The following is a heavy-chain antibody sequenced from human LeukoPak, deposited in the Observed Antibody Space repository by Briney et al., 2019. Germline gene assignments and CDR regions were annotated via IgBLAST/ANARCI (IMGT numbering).Heavy chain of an antibody. CDR3: ARADTVSFDY. V-gene: IGHV1-2*02. CDR1: GYTFTGYY. D-gene: IGHD4-17*01. J-gene: IGHJ4*02. Sequence: GASVKVSGKASGYTFTGYYMHWVRQAPGQGLEWMGWINPNSGGTNYAQRFQGRVTMTRDTSISTAYMDLSRLRSDDTAVYYCARADTVSFDYWGQGTLVTVSS. CDR2: INPNSGGT.